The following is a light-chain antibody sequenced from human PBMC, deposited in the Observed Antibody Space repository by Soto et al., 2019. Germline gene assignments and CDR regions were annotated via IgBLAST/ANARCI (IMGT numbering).Light chain of an antibody. CDR3: QQSSSTPQT. CDR1: QSISSY. CDR2: VAS. Sequence: DIQMTQSPSSLSASVGDRVTITCRASQSISSYLSWYQQKPGKAPKLLINVASTLQSGVPSRFSGSGSGTEFTLAISSLQPEDFATYYCQQSSSTPQTFGEGPGWRSN. J-gene: IGKJ4*01. V-gene: IGKV1-39*01.